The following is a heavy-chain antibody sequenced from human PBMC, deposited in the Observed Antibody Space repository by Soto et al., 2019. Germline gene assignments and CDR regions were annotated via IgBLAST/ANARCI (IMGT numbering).Heavy chain of an antibody. D-gene: IGHD2-2*01. CDR2: IIPRSATS. V-gene: IGHV1-69*13. J-gene: IGHJ6*02. Sequence: SVKVSFKVSGGTFSNYAIDWVRLAPGQGLEWMGGIIPRSATSNYAQKFQGRVTITADESTNTAYMELSSLRSEDTAVYYCAREGLVLVPTTVNSDYYYYAMDVWGQGTTVTVSS. CDR3: AREGLVLVPTTVNSDYYYYAMDV. CDR1: GGTFSNYA.